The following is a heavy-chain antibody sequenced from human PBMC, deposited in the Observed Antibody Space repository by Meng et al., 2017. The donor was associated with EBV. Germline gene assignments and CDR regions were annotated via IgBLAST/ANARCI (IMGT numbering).Heavy chain of an antibody. J-gene: IGHJ4*02. CDR2: INPNSGGT. D-gene: IGHD6-19*01. CDR3: ARVGIAVAGTGDY. Sequence: QVQLVQAGAEVKKPGASVKVSCKASGSTFTGYYMHWVRQAPGQGLEWMGRINPNSGGTNYAQKFQGRVTMTRDTSISTAYMELSRLRSDDTAVYYCARVGIAVAGTGDYWGQGTLVTVSS. CDR1: GSTFTGYY. V-gene: IGHV1-2*06.